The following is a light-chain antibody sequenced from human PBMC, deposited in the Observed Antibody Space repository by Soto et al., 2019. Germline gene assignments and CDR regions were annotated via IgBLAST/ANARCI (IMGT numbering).Light chain of an antibody. CDR3: QQRSNWPPLFT. J-gene: IGKJ3*01. CDR1: QSVSSY. V-gene: IGKV3-11*01. CDR2: DAS. Sequence: EIVLTQSPATLSLSPGERATLSCRASQSVSSYLAWYQQKPGQAPRLLIYDASNRATGIPARFSGSGSGTDFTLTISSREPEDYAVDYCQQRSNWPPLFTFGPGTKVDIK.